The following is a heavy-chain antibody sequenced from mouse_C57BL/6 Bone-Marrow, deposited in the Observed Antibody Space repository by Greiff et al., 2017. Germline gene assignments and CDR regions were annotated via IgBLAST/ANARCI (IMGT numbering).Heavy chain of an antibody. V-gene: IGHV1-26*01. CDR3: ARGGDSTSLFDD. CDR2: INHHNGST. CDR1: GYTFTDYY. J-gene: IGHJ2*01. Sequence: EVQLQQSGPGLVKPGASVKISCKASGYTFTDYYMKWVKQSQGKGLEWIGDINHHNGSTSYNQKLKGKATLTVDKSSSTAYMELRSLTSEDSAVYYCARGGDSTSLFDDWGQGTTLTVSS.